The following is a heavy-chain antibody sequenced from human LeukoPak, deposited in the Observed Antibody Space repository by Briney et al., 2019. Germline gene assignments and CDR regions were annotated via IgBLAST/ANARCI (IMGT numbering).Heavy chain of an antibody. V-gene: IGHV3-30-3*01. CDR2: ISYDGSNK. CDR3: ARDHYCSSTSCYFDY. CDR1: GFTFSNYA. J-gene: IGHJ4*02. Sequence: GGSLRLSCAASGFTFSNYAMQWVRQAPGKGLEWVAVISYDGSNKYYGDSVKGRVTISRDNSKNTLYLQMNNLRAEDTAVYYCARDHYCSSTSCYFDYWGQGALVTVSS. D-gene: IGHD2-2*01.